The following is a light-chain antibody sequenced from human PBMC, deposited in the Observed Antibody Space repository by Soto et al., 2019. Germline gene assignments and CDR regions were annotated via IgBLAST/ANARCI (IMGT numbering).Light chain of an antibody. J-gene: IGLJ2*01. Sequence: QSALTQPASVSGSPGQSITISCTGTSSDVGSYNLVSWYQQHPGKAAKLIIYEGSKRPSGVSNRFSGSKSGNTASLTISGLQTEDEADYYCCSYAGTYTLVFGGGTQLTVL. CDR2: EGS. CDR1: SSDVGSYNL. CDR3: CSYAGTYTLV. V-gene: IGLV2-23*01.